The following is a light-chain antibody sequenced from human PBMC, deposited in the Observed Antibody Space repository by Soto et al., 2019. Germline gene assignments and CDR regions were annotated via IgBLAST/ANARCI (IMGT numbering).Light chain of an antibody. J-gene: IGKJ1*01. Sequence: IVFTQSPGPLSLSPCATATLSCSASQTVNSDYLAWCQQRPGQAPRLLIFATSSRATDIPDRFSGSGSGTDFTLAIRRLEPEDFAVYYCLQLGYSPRTFGQGTKVE. V-gene: IGKV3-20*01. CDR2: ATS. CDR3: LQLGYSPRT. CDR1: QTVNSDY.